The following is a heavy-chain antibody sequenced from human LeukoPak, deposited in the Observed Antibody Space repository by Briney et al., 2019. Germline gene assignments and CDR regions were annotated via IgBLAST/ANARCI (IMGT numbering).Heavy chain of an antibody. Sequence: GGSLRLSCAASGFTFSSYAMSWVRQAPGKGLEWVSAISGSGGSTYYADSVKGRFTISRDNSKNTLYLQMNSLRAEDTAVYYCARDSGSYFLPKFDYWGQGTLVTVSS. V-gene: IGHV3-23*01. CDR3: ARDSGSYFLPKFDY. CDR1: GFTFSSYA. J-gene: IGHJ4*02. CDR2: ISGSGGST. D-gene: IGHD1-26*01.